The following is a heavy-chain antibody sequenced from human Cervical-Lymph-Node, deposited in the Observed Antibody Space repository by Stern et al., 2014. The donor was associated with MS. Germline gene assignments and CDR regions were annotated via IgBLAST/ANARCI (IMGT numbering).Heavy chain of an antibody. CDR3: ATNSYKYDSTGYLFDY. Sequence: QMQLVQSGGGVVQPGRSLRISCAASGFAFSSSGMHWVRQAPGKGLEWVAVIWFGGANNYYADSVKGRFTISRDNDKNTLYLQMNSLRAEDTAVYYCATNSYKYDSTGYLFDYWGQGTLVTVSS. CDR2: IWFGGANN. CDR1: GFAFSSSG. J-gene: IGHJ4*02. V-gene: IGHV3-33*01. D-gene: IGHD3-22*01.